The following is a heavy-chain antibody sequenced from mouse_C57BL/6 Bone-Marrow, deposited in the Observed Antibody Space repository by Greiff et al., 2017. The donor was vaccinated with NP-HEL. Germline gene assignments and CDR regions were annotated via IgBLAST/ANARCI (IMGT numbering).Heavy chain of an antibody. J-gene: IGHJ1*03. D-gene: IGHD4-1*01. CDR3: ARGANWDWYFDV. V-gene: IGHV5-16*01. CDR2: INYDGSST. CDR1: GFTFSDYY. Sequence: EVKVVESEGGLVQPGSSMKLSCTASGFTFSDYYMAWVRQVPEKGLEWVANINYDGSSTYYLDSLKSRFIISRDNAKNILYLQMSSLKSEDTATYYCARGANWDWYFDVWGTGTTVTVSS.